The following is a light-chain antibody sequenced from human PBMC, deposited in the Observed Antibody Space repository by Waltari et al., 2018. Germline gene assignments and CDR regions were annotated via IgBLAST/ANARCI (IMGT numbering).Light chain of an antibody. Sequence: EIVMTQSPATLSVYPGERATISGRASQGVGSNLAWYQQKPGQAPSLLIYSASNSATGIPARFSGSGSGPEFTLTISSLQSEDFADYYCQQYNNWPRTFGQGTKVEIK. CDR3: QQYNNWPRT. J-gene: IGKJ1*01. V-gene: IGKV3-15*01. CDR2: SAS. CDR1: QGVGSN.